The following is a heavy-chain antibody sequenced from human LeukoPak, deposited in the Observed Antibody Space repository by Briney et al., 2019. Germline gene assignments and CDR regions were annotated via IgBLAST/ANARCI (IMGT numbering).Heavy chain of an antibody. D-gene: IGHD3-22*01. V-gene: IGHV4-38-2*02. Sequence: PSETLSLTCTVSGYSISSGYYWGWIRQPPGKGLEWIGSIHHSGSTYYNPSLKSRVTISVDTSKNQFSLKLSSVTAADAAVYYCARVSHPFFAYDSSGYFYFDYWGQGTLVTVSS. J-gene: IGHJ4*02. CDR3: ARVSHPFFAYDSSGYFYFDY. CDR2: IHHSGST. CDR1: GYSISSGYY.